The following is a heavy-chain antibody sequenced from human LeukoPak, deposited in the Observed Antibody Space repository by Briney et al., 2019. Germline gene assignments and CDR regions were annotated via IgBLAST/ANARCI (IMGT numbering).Heavy chain of an antibody. CDR2: ISGSGGST. CDR1: GFTFSSYA. CDR3: ARRTDRAAAGLYYFDY. J-gene: IGHJ4*02. V-gene: IGHV3-23*01. Sequence: GGSLRLSCAASGFTFSSYAMSWVRQAPGKGLEWVSAISGSGGSTYYADSVKGRFTISRDNSKNTLYLQMNSLRAEDTAVYYCARRTDRAAAGLYYFDYWGQGTLVTVSS. D-gene: IGHD6-13*01.